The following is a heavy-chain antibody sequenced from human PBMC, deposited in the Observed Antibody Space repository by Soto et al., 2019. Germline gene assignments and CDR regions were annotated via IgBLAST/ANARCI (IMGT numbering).Heavy chain of an antibody. Sequence: ASVKVSCKASGYTFTSYGISWVRQAPGQGLEWMGWISAYNGNTNYAQKLQGRVTMTTDTSTSTAYMELRSLRSDDTAVYYCARDTDTAMVTWAFDIWGQGTMVTVSS. J-gene: IGHJ3*02. V-gene: IGHV1-18*01. CDR1: GYTFTSYG. D-gene: IGHD5-18*01. CDR2: ISAYNGNT. CDR3: ARDTDTAMVTWAFDI.